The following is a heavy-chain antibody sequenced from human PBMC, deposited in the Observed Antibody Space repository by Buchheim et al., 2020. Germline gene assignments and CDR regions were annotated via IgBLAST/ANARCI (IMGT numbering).Heavy chain of an antibody. CDR1: GGSLSGYY. CDR2: INHSGGT. D-gene: IGHD2-15*01. J-gene: IGHJ6*03. V-gene: IGHV4-34*01. CDR3: ARGGYCGGGCFSGSNYTDV. Sequence: QVQLQQWGAGLLKPSETLSLTCAVYGGSLSGYYWSWIRQPPGKGLEWIGEINHSGGTNYNPSLKSRVAISVDTSKNQFSLELSSVTAADTAVYYCARGGYCGGGCFSGSNYTDVWDKGTT.